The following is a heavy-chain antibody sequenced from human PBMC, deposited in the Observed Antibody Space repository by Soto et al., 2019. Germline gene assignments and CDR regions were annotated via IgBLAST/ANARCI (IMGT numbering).Heavy chain of an antibody. CDR1: GGSISSYY. CDR2: IYYSGST. V-gene: IGHV4-59*08. Sequence: SETLSLTCTVSGGSISSYYWSWIRQPPGKGLEWIGYIYYSGSTNYNPSLKSRVTISVDTSKNQFSLKLSSVTAADTAVYYCARLLKTTVTIDYWGQGALVTVSS. CDR3: ARLLKTTVTIDY. J-gene: IGHJ4*02. D-gene: IGHD4-4*01.